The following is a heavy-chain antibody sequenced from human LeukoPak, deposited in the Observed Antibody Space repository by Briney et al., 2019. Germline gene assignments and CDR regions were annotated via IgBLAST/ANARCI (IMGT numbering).Heavy chain of an antibody. CDR3: AKDDAWLRFGE. CDR2: IVVGSGNT. Sequence: SVKVSCKASGFTFISSAIQWVRQARGQRLEWIGWIVVGSGNTNYAQKFQERVTITRDMSTSTAYMELTSLRSEDTAVYYCAKDDAWLRFGEWSQGTLVTVSS. CDR1: GFTFISSA. D-gene: IGHD3-16*01. J-gene: IGHJ4*02. V-gene: IGHV1-58*02.